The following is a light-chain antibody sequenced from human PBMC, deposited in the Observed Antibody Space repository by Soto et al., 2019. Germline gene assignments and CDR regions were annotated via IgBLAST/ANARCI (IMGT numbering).Light chain of an antibody. CDR2: GAS. CDR3: QQYGGSAWT. J-gene: IGKJ1*01. V-gene: IGKV3-20*01. CDR1: QSVSSSY. Sequence: EIVLTQSPGTLSLSPGERATLSCRASQSVSSSYLAWYQQKPGQDPRLLIYGASSRATGIPDRFSGSGSGTDFTLTISRLEPEDFAVYYCQQYGGSAWTFGQGTTVQF.